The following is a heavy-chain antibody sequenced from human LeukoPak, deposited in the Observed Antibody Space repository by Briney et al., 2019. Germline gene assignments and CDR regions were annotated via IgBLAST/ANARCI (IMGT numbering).Heavy chain of an antibody. CDR1: GYTFTSYA. J-gene: IGHJ4*02. V-gene: IGHV1-3*01. D-gene: IGHD2-2*01. CDR3: ARDRFCSSTSCPELVY. CDR2: INAGNGNT. Sequence: ASVKVSCKASGYTFTSYAMHWVRQAPGQRLEWMGWINAGNGNTKYSQKFQGRVTITRDTSASTAYMELSSLRSEDTAVYYCARDRFCSSTSCPELVYWGQGTLVTVSS.